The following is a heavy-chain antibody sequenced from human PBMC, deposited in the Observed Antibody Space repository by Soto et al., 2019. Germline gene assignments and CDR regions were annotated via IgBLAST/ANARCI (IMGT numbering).Heavy chain of an antibody. J-gene: IGHJ4*02. CDR2: IYYSGST. CDR3: ASGGSY. CDR1: GGSISSSSYY. Sequence: QLQLQESGPGLVEPSETLSLTCTVSGGSISSSSYYWGWIRQPPGKGLEWIGSIYYSGSTYYNPSLKDRSTISVDTSKNPFSLKLSAVSDADRAAYSWASGGSYWGQGSLVTVSS. V-gene: IGHV4-39*01. D-gene: IGHD3-16*01.